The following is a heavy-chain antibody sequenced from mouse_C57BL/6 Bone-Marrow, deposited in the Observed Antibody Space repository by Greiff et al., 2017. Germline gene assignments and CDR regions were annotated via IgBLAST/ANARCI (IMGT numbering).Heavy chain of an antibody. D-gene: IGHD1-1*02. J-gene: IGHJ2*01. CDR2: INPSSGYT. CDR3: ARSGWVDY. Sequence: VQLQQSGAELAKPGASVKLSCKASGYTFTSYWMHWVKQRPGQGLEWIGYINPSSGYTTYNQKFKDKATLTADKSSNTAYMQLSSLTYEVSAVYYCARSGWVDYWGQGTTLTVSS. CDR1: GYTFTSYW. V-gene: IGHV1-7*01.